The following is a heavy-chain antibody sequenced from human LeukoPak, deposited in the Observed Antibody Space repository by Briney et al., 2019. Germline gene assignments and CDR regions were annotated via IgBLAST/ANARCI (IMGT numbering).Heavy chain of an antibody. CDR1: GFSVTVNS. Sequence: PGGSLRLSCAASGFSVTVNSMSWVRQAPGKGLEWVSVIYGGDITYYADSVRGRFTISRDFSKNTLYLQINSLRVEDTAVYFCARDTPAAGTRYFDKWGRGTLVTVSS. V-gene: IGHV3-66*01. CDR2: IYGGDIT. CDR3: ARDTPAAGTRYFDK. D-gene: IGHD6-25*01. J-gene: IGHJ4*02.